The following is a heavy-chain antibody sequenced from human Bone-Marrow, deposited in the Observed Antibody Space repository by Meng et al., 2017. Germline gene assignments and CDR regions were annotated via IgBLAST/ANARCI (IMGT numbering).Heavy chain of an antibody. V-gene: IGHV1-8*01. J-gene: IGHJ5*02. CDR3: ARGSNWFDP. CDR2: MDPNSGNT. CDR1: GYTFTSYD. Sequence: QVQLVRLGAEVKKPGASVKVSCKASGYTFTSYDINWVRQATGQGLEWMGWMDPNSGNTGYAQKFQGRVTLTRNTSISTAYMELSSLRSEGTAVYYCARGSNWFDPWGQGTLVTVSS.